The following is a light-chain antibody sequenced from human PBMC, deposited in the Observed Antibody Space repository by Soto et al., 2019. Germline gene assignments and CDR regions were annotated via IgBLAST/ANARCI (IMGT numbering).Light chain of an antibody. CDR2: AAS. CDR3: QQYGSSPPYS. CDR1: QSISSY. Sequence: DIQMTQSPSSLSASVGDRVTITCRASQSISSYLNWYQQKPGKAPKLLIYAASSLQSGVPSRFSGSGSGTDFTLTISRLEPEDFALYYCQQYGSSPPYSFGQGTKLEIK. J-gene: IGKJ2*03. V-gene: IGKV1-39*01.